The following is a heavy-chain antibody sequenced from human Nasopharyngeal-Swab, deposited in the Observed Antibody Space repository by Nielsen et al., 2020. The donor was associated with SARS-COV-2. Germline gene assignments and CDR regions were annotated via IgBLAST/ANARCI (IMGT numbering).Heavy chain of an antibody. CDR2: INPSGGST. J-gene: IGHJ4*02. CDR1: GYTFTSYY. V-gene: IGHV1-46*01. D-gene: IGHD6-13*01. Sequence: ASVKVSCKASGYTFTSYYMHWVRQAPGQGPEWMGIINPSGGSTSYAQKFQGRVTMTRDTSTSTVYMELSSLRSEDTAVYYCAYIAAAGRDDYWGQGTLVTVSS. CDR3: AYIAAAGRDDY.